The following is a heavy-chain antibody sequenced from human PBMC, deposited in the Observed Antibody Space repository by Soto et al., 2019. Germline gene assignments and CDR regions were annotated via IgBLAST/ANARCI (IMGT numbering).Heavy chain of an antibody. J-gene: IGHJ4*02. D-gene: IGHD6-13*01. Sequence: QVQLVQSGAEVKEPGASVKVSCKASGYAFTSYSIHWVRQAPGQGLEWVGIINPSGGSTSYAQKFQGRVTMTGDTSTRTVYMDLSSLRSEDTAVYYCATGPGSSHYYFDYWGQGTLVTVSS. CDR1: GYAFTSYS. CDR3: ATGPGSSHYYFDY. CDR2: INPSGGST. V-gene: IGHV1-46*01.